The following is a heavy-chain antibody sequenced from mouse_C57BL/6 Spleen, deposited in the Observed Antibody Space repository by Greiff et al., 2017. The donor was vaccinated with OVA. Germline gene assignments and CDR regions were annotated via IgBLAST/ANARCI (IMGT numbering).Heavy chain of an antibody. J-gene: IGHJ2*01. CDR1: GYTFTDYY. Sequence: EVQLQQSGPELVKPGASVKISCKASGYTFTDYYMNWVKQSHGKSLEWIGDINPNNGGTSYNQKFKGKGTLTVDKSSSTAYMELRSLTSEDSAVYYCAREDYYGSRGYFDYWGQGTTLTVSS. CDR3: AREDYYGSRGYFDY. V-gene: IGHV1-26*01. D-gene: IGHD1-1*01. CDR2: INPNNGGT.